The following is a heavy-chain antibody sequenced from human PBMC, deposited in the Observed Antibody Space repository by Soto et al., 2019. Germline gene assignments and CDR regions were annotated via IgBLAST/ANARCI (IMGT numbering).Heavy chain of an antibody. J-gene: IGHJ5*02. CDR3: AREGERYSSSSGWFDP. D-gene: IGHD6-6*01. V-gene: IGHV3-30-3*01. CDR1: GFTFSSYA. CDR2: ISYDGSNK. Sequence: QVQLVESGGGVVQPGRSLRLSCAASGFTFSSYAMHWVRQAPGKGLEWVAVISYDGSNKYYADSVKGRLTISRDNSKNTLYLQMNSLRAEDTAVYYCAREGERYSSSSGWFDPWGQGTLVTVSS.